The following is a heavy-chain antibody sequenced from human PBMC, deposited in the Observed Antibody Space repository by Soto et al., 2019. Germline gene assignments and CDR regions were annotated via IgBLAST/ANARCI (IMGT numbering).Heavy chain of an antibody. Sequence: ASVKVSCKASGYTFTSYAMNWVRQAPGQGLEWMGWINTNTGNPTYAQGFTGRFVFSLDTSVSTAYLQISSLKAEDTAVNYCARGGIAAAGPPLIDYWGQGTLVTVSS. CDR1: GYTFTSYA. CDR2: INTNTGNP. J-gene: IGHJ4*02. CDR3: ARGGIAAAGPPLIDY. V-gene: IGHV7-4-1*02. D-gene: IGHD6-13*01.